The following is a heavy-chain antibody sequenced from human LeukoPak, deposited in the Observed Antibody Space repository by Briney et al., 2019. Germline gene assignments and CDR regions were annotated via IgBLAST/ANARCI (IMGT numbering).Heavy chain of an antibody. Sequence: PSETLSLTCTVSGDSISSYYWSWIRQPPGKGLEWIGYIYYSRSTTYNPSLKSRVTISVDTSKNQFSLKLTSVTAADTAVYYCARQRMAPGPFDYWGQGALVTVSS. CDR1: GDSISSYY. D-gene: IGHD2-8*01. V-gene: IGHV4-59*08. CDR2: IYYSRST. J-gene: IGHJ4*02. CDR3: ARQRMAPGPFDY.